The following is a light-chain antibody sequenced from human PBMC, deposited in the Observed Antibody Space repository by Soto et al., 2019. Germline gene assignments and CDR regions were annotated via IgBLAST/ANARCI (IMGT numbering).Light chain of an antibody. CDR2: GAS. CDR3: QQYGSSPPD. V-gene: IGKV3-20*01. CDR1: QSVSSSY. Sequence: EIVLTQSPGTLSLSPGERATLSCRASQSVSSSYLAWYQQKPGQAPRLLIYGASTRATSIPARFSGSGSGTEFTLTISRLEPEDFAVYYCQQYGSSPPDFGQGTKVDIK. J-gene: IGKJ1*01.